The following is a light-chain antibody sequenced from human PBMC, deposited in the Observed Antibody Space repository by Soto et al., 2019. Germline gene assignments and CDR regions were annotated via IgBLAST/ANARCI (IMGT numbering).Light chain of an antibody. Sequence: EIVLTQSPGTLSLSPGERATLSGMASQSVSSSYLAWYQQKPGQAPRLLIYDASTRATGIPARFSGSGSGTEFTLTISRLEPEDFAVYYCQQYGRSPWTFGQGTKVDI. CDR2: DAS. CDR1: QSVSSSY. V-gene: IGKV3-20*01. J-gene: IGKJ1*01. CDR3: QQYGRSPWT.